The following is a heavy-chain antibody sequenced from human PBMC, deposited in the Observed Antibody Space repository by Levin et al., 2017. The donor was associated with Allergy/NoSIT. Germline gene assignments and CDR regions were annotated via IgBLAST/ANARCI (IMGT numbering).Heavy chain of an antibody. V-gene: IGHV3-11*01. CDR2: ISTSATTI. D-gene: IGHD3-16*01. CDR3: ARLQVPTSGAVTETHFFDY. CDR1: GFDFSSYY. Sequence: GGSLRLSCTASGFDFSSYYMGWIRQAPGKGLEWIAYISTSATTIYYAGSLRGRFSISRDNAKNTVYLDMSSLSAEDTAVYYCARLQVPTSGAVTETHFFDYWGQGTLVTVSS. J-gene: IGHJ4*02.